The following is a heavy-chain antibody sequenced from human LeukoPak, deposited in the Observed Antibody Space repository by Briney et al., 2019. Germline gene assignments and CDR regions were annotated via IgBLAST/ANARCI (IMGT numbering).Heavy chain of an antibody. J-gene: IGHJ3*02. CDR3: ARDLRPNYYDSSGYYRDAFDI. D-gene: IGHD3-22*01. CDR2: IYYSGST. CDR1: GVSISSGGYY. Sequence: PSETLSLTCTVSGVSISSGGYYWSWIRQHPGKGLEWIGYIYYSGSTYYNPSLKSRVTISVDTSKNQFSLKLSSVTAADTAVYYCARDLRPNYYDSSGYYRDAFDIWGQGTMVTVSS. V-gene: IGHV4-31*03.